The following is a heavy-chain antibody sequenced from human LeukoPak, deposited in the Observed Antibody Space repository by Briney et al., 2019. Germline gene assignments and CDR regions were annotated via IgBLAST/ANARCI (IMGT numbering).Heavy chain of an antibody. V-gene: IGHV3-30*19. Sequence: GGSLRLSCAASGFTFSSYGMHWVRQAPGKGLEWVAVISYDGSNKYYADSVKGRFTISRDNSKNTLYLQMNSLRAEDTAVYYCARGGGIAAAGTSGFDYWGQGTLVTVSS. J-gene: IGHJ4*02. CDR1: GFTFSSYG. CDR3: ARGGGIAAAGTSGFDY. CDR2: ISYDGSNK. D-gene: IGHD6-13*01.